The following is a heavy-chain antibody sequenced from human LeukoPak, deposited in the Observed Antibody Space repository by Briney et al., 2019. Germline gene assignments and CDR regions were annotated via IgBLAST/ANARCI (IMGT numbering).Heavy chain of an antibody. CDR2: INAGNGNT. CDR3: YILGANNSPNFDY. Sequence: ASVKVSCKASGYTFTSYAMHWVRQAPGQRLEWMGWINAGNGNTKYSQKLQGRVTITRDTSASTAYMELSSLRSEDTAVYYCYILGANNSPNFDYWGQGTLVTVSS. D-gene: IGHD1-26*01. V-gene: IGHV1-3*01. CDR1: GYTFTSYA. J-gene: IGHJ4*02.